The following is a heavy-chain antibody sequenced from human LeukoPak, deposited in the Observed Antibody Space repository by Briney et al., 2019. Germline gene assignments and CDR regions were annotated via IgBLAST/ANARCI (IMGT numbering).Heavy chain of an antibody. CDR3: ASQSAAGTNDY. CDR1: GGSISSGDYY. Sequence: SETLSLTCTVSGGSISSGDYYWSWIRQPPGKGLEWIGYIYYSGSTYYNPSLKSRVTISVDRSKNQFSLKLSSVTAADTAVYYCASQSAAGTNDYWGQGTLVTVSS. V-gene: IGHV4-30-4*01. J-gene: IGHJ4*02. CDR2: IYYSGST. D-gene: IGHD6-13*01.